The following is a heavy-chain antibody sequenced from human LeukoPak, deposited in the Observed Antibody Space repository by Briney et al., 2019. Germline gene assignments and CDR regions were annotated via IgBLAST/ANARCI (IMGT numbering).Heavy chain of an antibody. V-gene: IGHV4-4*07. D-gene: IGHD3-10*01. Sequence: SETLSLTCTVSGGSLSSYYWSWIRQPAGKGLEWIGRIYTSGSTNYNPSLKSRVTMSVDTSKHQFSLKLSSVTAADTAVYYCAGEFDYYGSGSYWLFDYWGQGTLVTVSS. CDR1: GGSLSSYY. CDR3: AGEFDYYGSGSYWLFDY. CDR2: IYTSGST. J-gene: IGHJ4*02.